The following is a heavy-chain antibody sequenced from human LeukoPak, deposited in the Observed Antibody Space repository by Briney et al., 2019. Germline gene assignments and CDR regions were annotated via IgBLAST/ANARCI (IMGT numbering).Heavy chain of an antibody. Sequence: GASVKVSCKASGYTFTGYYMHWVRQAPGQGLEWMGWINPNSGGTNYAQKLQGRVTMTTDTSTSTAYMELRSLRSDDTAVYYCARGGGGWYYFDYWGQGTLVTVSS. J-gene: IGHJ4*02. CDR2: INPNSGGT. D-gene: IGHD6-19*01. CDR1: GYTFTGYY. V-gene: IGHV1-2*02. CDR3: ARGGGGWYYFDY.